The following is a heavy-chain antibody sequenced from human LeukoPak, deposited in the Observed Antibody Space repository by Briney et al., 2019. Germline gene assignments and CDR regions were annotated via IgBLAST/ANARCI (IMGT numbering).Heavy chain of an antibody. CDR2: INHSGST. CDR3: ARYYDSSGYAAFDI. Sequence: PSETLSLTCAVYGGSFSGYYWSWIRQPPGKGLEWIGEINHSGSTNYNPSLKSRVTISVDTSKNQFSLKLSSVTAADTAVYSCARYYDSSGYAAFDIWGHGTMVTVSS. J-gene: IGHJ3*02. V-gene: IGHV4-34*01. CDR1: GGSFSGYY. D-gene: IGHD3-22*01.